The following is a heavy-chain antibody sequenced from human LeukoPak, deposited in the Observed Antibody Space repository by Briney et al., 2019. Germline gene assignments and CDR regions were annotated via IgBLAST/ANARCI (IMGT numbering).Heavy chain of an antibody. CDR2: ISGSGGRT. Sequence: PGGSLRLSCAASGFSFSSYAMGWVRQAPGGGLEWVSSISGSGGRTYDADSVKGRFTISRDNSKNTLNLLMNSLRAEDTAVYYCAKGIQNCSSTTCYGEDYWGQGTLVTVSS. J-gene: IGHJ4*02. D-gene: IGHD2-2*01. CDR3: AKGIQNCSSTTCYGEDY. V-gene: IGHV3-23*01. CDR1: GFSFSSYA.